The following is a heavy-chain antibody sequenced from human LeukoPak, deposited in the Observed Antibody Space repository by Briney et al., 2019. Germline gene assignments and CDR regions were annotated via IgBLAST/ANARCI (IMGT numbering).Heavy chain of an antibody. CDR3: AGRITMIVVGVDY. J-gene: IGHJ4*02. V-gene: IGHV3-33*01. CDR2: IWNEGSNK. Sequence: GRSLRLSCAASGFTFSSYSMHWVRQAPGKGLEWVALIWNEGSNKYYADSVKGRFTISRDNSKNTLYLQMNSLRAEDTAVYYCAGRITMIVVGVDYWGQGTLVTVSS. CDR1: GFTFSSYS. D-gene: IGHD3-22*01.